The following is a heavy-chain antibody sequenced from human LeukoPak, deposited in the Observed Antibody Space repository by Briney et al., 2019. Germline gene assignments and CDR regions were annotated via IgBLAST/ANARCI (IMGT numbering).Heavy chain of an antibody. CDR1: GYTFTSYG. CDR3: ARDRNMVRGVIMAY. D-gene: IGHD3-10*01. V-gene: IGHV1-18*01. CDR2: ISAYNGNT. J-gene: IGHJ4*02. Sequence: GASVKVSCKASGYTFTSYGISWVRQAPGQGLEWMGWISAYNGNTNYAQKLQGRVTMTTDTSTSTAYMELRGLRSDDTAVYYCARDRNMVRGVIMAYWGQGTLITVSS.